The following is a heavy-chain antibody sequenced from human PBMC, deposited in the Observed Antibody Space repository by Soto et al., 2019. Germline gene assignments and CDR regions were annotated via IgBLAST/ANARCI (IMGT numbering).Heavy chain of an antibody. J-gene: IGHJ4*02. D-gene: IGHD6-19*01. CDR3: AKASPNSGYSSGWSHFDY. V-gene: IGHV3-23*01. CDR1: GFTFSSYA. Sequence: PGGSLRLSCAASGFTFSSYAMSWVRQAPGKGLEWVSAISGSGGSTYYADSVKGRFTISRDNSKNTLYLQMNSLRAEDMAVYYCAKASPNSGYSSGWSHFDYWGQGTLVTVSS. CDR2: ISGSGGST.